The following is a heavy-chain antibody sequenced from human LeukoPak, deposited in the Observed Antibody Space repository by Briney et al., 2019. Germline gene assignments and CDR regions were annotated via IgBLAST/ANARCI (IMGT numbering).Heavy chain of an antibody. D-gene: IGHD1-14*01. J-gene: IGHJ6*02. V-gene: IGHV3-30*18. Sequence: GGSLRLSCAASGFTFSSYGMHWVRQAPGKGLEWVAVISYDGSNKYYADSVKGRFTISRDSSKNTLYLQMNSLRAEDTAVYYCAKVSGGGLYYDGMDVWGQGTTVTVSS. CDR1: GFTFSSYG. CDR2: ISYDGSNK. CDR3: AKVSGGGLYYDGMDV.